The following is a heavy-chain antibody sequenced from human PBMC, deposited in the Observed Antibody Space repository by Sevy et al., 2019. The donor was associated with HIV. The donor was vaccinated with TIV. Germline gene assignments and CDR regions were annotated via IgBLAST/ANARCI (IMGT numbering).Heavy chain of an antibody. V-gene: IGHV3-9*01. CDR3: AKGIGYSNGWYSWFDS. CDR2: SSWNGGRI. Sequence: GGSLRLSCVASGFTFDDYAMHWVRQAPGKGPEWVSGSSWNGGRIGYAESVKGRFTITRDNAKNSLYLQMNRLRVEDTALYYCAKGIGYSNGWYSWFDSWGQGTLVTVSS. CDR1: GFTFDDYA. D-gene: IGHD6-19*01. J-gene: IGHJ5*01.